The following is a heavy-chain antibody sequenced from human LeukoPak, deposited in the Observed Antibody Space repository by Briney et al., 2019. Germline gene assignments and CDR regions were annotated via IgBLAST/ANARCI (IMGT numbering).Heavy chain of an antibody. D-gene: IGHD3-10*01. Sequence: SETLSLTCAVYGGSFSGYYWSWIRQPPGKGLEWIGEINHSGSTNYNPSLKSRVTISVDTSKNQFSLKLSSVTAADTAVYYCARGGVNTMVRGVIRYYYMDVWGKGTTVTISS. CDR1: GGSFSGYY. V-gene: IGHV4-34*01. J-gene: IGHJ6*03. CDR2: INHSGST. CDR3: ARGGVNTMVRGVIRYYYMDV.